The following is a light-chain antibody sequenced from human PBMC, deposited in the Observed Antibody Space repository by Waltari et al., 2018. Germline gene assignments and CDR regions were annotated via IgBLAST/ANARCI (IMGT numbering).Light chain of an antibody. CDR1: QDISSY. CDR2: PAS. CDR3: QQLHTYPRT. V-gene: IGKV1-9*01. J-gene: IGKJ1*01. Sequence: IQLTQSPSSLSASVGDRVTITCRASQDISSYLAWYQQKPGKAPRLLIYPASTLQSGVPSGFSGSGSGTDFTLIISSLQPEDFATYYCQQLHTYPRTFGQGTKVEFK.